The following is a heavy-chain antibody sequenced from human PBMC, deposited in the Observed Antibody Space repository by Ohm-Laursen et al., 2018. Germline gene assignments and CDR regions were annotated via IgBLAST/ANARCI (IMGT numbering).Heavy chain of an antibody. CDR3: ARGLGSPSYCDS. Sequence: GSLRPSCSASGFTFSSYTMNWVRQAPGKGLEWVSLINSYGVTTYYADSVKGRFTISRDNSKNTMYLEMNSLSAEDTAVYFCARGLGSPSYCDSWGQGTLVTVSS. J-gene: IGHJ4*02. D-gene: IGHD3-16*01. V-gene: IGHV3-23*01. CDR2: INSYGVTT. CDR1: GFTFSSYT.